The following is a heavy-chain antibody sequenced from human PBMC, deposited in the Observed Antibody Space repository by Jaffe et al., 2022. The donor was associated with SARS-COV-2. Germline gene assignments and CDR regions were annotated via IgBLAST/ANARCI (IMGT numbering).Heavy chain of an antibody. CDR1: GYTFTNYG. CDR3: ARDSIVPAAINYYGMDV. V-gene: IGHV1-18*01. Sequence: QVQLVQSGAEVKKPGASVKVSCKASGYTFTNYGISWVRQAPGQGLEWMGWISTYSGDTNYAQRLQGRVTMTTDASTNTAYMELRSLRSDDTAVYYCARDSIVPAAINYYGMDVWGPGTTVTVSS. D-gene: IGHD2-2*02. J-gene: IGHJ6*02. CDR2: ISTYSGDT.